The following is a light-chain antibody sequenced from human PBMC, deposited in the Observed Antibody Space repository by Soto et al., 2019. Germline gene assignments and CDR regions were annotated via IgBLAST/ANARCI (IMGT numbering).Light chain of an antibody. J-gene: IGKJ1*01. Sequence: DIQMTQSPSTLSASVGDRVTITCRASQSISTWLAWYQQKPGKAPKLLIYKASSLEGGVPSRFSDSGSGTEFTLTISSLQPDDFATYYCQQYLNRWTFGQGTKVDIK. CDR1: QSISTW. CDR2: KAS. V-gene: IGKV1-5*03. CDR3: QQYLNRWT.